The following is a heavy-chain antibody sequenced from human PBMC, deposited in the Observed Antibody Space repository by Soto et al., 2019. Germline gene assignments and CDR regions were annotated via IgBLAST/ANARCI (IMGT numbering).Heavy chain of an antibody. CDR1: GFTFSSYA. D-gene: IGHD1-26*01. CDR2: ISYDGSNK. CDR3: ARGWGELPDY. J-gene: IGHJ4*02. V-gene: IGHV3-30-3*01. Sequence: QVQLVESGGGVVQPGRSLRLSCAASGFTFSSYAMHWVRQAPGKGLEWVAVISYDGSNKYNADSVKGRFTISRDNSKNTLYLQMNSLRAEDTAVYYCARGWGELPDYWGQGTLVTVSS.